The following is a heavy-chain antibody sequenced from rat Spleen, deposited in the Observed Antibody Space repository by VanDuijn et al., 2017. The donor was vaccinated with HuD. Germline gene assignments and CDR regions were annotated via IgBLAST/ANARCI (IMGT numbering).Heavy chain of an antibody. V-gene: IGHV3-1*01. CDR3: ARKPAFFFDY. Sequence: EVQLQESGPGLVKPSQSLSLTCSVTGYSITSNYWAWIRKFPGNKMEWMGYISYSGGTGYNPSLKSRISIPGDTSTNQFFLQLNSVTTENTATYCCARKPAFFFDYWGQGVMVTVSS. CDR1: GYSITSNY. D-gene: IGHD1-3*01. J-gene: IGHJ2*01. CDR2: ISYSGGT.